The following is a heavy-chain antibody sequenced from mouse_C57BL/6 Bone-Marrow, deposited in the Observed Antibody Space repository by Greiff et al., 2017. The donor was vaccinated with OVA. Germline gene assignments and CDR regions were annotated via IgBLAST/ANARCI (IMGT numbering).Heavy chain of an antibody. J-gene: IGHJ4*01. D-gene: IGHD1-1*01. V-gene: IGHV1-52*01. Sequence: QVQLQQPGAELVRPGSSVKLSCKASGYTFTSYWMHWVKQRPIQGLEWIGNIDPSDSETHYNQKFKDKATLTVDKSSSTAYMQLSSLTSEDSAVYYCARRNYGSSRWAMDYWGQGTSVTVSS. CDR2: IDPSDSET. CDR3: ARRNYGSSRWAMDY. CDR1: GYTFTSYW.